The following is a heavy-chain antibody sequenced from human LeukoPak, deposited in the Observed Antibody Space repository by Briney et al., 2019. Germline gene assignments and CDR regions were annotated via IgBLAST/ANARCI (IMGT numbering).Heavy chain of an antibody. V-gene: IGHV3-33*01. D-gene: IGHD4-17*01. J-gene: IGHJ3*02. Sequence: PGRSLRLSCAASGFTFSSYGMHWVRQAPGKGLEWVAVIWYDGSNKYYADSVKGRFTISGDNSKNTLYLQMNSLRAEDTAVYYCARGNYGDYSGAFDIWGQGTMVTVSS. CDR3: ARGNYGDYSGAFDI. CDR1: GFTFSSYG. CDR2: IWYDGSNK.